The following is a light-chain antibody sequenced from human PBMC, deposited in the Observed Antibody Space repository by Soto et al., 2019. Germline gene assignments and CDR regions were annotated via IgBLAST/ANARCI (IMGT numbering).Light chain of an antibody. CDR1: QSVSSN. V-gene: IGKV3-15*01. J-gene: IGKJ4*01. CDR3: QQYNSWPLT. Sequence: EIVLTQFPAALSLSPGEGATLSCRASQSVSSNLAWYQQKPGQAPRLLIYGASTRATGIPARFSGSGSGTEFALSISSLQSEDFAVYYCQQYNSWPLTFGGGTKVDI. CDR2: GAS.